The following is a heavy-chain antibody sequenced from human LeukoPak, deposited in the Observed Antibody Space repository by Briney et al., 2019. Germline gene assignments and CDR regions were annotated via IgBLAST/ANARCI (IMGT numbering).Heavy chain of an antibody. CDR1: GGSISSYY. J-gene: IGHJ4*02. CDR3: ARTYVWGSCRYVSRSREYYFDY. D-gene: IGHD3-16*02. Sequence: SETLSLTCTVSGGSISSYYWSWIRQPPGKGLEWIGDIYYSGSTNYNPSLKSRVTISVDTSKNQFSLKLSSVTAADTAVYYCARTYVWGSCRYVSRSREYYFDYWGQGTLVTVSS. V-gene: IGHV4-59*12. CDR2: IYYSGST.